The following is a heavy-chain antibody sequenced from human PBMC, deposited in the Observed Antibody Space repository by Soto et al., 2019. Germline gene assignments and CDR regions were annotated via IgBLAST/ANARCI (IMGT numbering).Heavy chain of an antibody. V-gene: IGHV3-74*01. D-gene: IGHD1-26*01. Sequence: EVQLVESGGGLVQPGGSLRLSCAASGFIFSSYWMHWVRQAPGKGLVWVSRIKSDGSSTTYADSVKGRFTISRDNAKNTLYLQMNSLRVEDTAVYHCAREILPDDAFDIWGQGTMVTVSS. CDR2: IKSDGSST. CDR3: AREILPDDAFDI. J-gene: IGHJ3*02. CDR1: GFIFSSYW.